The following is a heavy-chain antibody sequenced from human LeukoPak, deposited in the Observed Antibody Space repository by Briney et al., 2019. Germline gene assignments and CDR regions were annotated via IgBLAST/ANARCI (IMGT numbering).Heavy chain of an antibody. CDR3: AELGITMIGGV. D-gene: IGHD3-10*02. CDR1: GFTLRTYG. J-gene: IGHJ6*04. CDR2: IRNDGSNK. Sequence: GGSLRLSCAASGFTLRTYGMHWVRQAPGKGLEWVAFIRNDGSNKYYADSVKGRFTISIDNSKNTLYLQMNSLRAEDTAVYYCAELGITMIGGVWGKGTTVTISS. V-gene: IGHV3-30*02.